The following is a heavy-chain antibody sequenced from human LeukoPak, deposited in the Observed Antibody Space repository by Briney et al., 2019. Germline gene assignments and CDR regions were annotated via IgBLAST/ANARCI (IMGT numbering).Heavy chain of an antibody. V-gene: IGHV4-34*01. Sequence: SETLSLTCAVHGGSFIGFHWNWLRQPPGKGLEWIGDINHSGSTNYNPSLTSRVTISVDTSKNQFSLKLSSVTAADTAVYYCARTRYYYNSRSYGAPYYFDYWGRGTLVTVSS. J-gene: IGHJ4*02. CDR1: GGSFIGFH. CDR2: INHSGST. CDR3: ARTRYYYNSRSYGAPYYFDY. D-gene: IGHD3-10*01.